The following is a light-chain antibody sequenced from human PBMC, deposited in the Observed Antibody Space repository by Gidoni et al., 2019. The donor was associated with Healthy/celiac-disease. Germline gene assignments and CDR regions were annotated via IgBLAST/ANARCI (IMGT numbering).Light chain of an antibody. CDR1: QDISSR. Sequence: DTQTTHSTSSVSASVGDRVTITCRASQDISSRLAWYQQNPGKAPKHLIYSAASLQSGVASRFSGSGSGTEFSLTISSLQPEDFSTNYCHQANSFTLLTFGGGTKVEIK. CDR3: HQANSFTLLT. J-gene: IGKJ4*01. CDR2: SAA. V-gene: IGKV1D-12*01.